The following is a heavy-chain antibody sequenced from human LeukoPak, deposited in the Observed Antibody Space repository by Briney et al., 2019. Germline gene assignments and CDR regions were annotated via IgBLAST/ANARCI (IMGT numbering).Heavy chain of an antibody. CDR3: ARGYSSAFADLVI. D-gene: IGHD6-19*01. J-gene: IGHJ3*02. CDR2: INHSGST. V-gene: IGHV4-34*01. Sequence: PSETLSLTCAVYGGSFSGYYWSWIRQPPGKGLEWIGEINHSGSTNYNPSLKSRVTISVDTSKNQFSLKLSSVTAADTAVYYCARGYSSAFADLVIRGQGTMVTVSS. CDR1: GGSFSGYY.